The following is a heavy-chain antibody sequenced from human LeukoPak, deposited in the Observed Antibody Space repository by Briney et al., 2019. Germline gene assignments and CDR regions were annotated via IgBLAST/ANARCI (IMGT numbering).Heavy chain of an antibody. J-gene: IGHJ4*02. Sequence: GGSLRLSCAASGFTFSSYGMHWVRQAPGKGLEWVAVISYDGSNKYYADSVKGRFTISRDNSKNTLYLQMNSLRAEDTAVYYWSKNLFRYISVENYFWGQGTLVTVSS. D-gene: IGHD3-10*01. CDR1: GFTFSSYG. V-gene: IGHV3-30*18. CDR2: ISYDGSNK. CDR3: SKNLFRYISVENYF.